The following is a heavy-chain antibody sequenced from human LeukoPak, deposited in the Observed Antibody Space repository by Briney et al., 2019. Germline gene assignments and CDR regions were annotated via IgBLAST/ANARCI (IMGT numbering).Heavy chain of an antibody. CDR1: GFTLSNYW. V-gene: IGHV3-74*01. CDR3: ARVIGWDEPFDL. J-gene: IGHJ3*01. Sequence: GGSLRLSCAASGFTLSNYWIHWVRHAPGKGLVWVSRINTDGSSTNYADSVRGRFTVSRDNAKNTLYLQMNSLRVEDTAVYYCARVIGWDEPFDLWGHGTLVTVAS. D-gene: IGHD1-26*01. CDR2: INTDGSST.